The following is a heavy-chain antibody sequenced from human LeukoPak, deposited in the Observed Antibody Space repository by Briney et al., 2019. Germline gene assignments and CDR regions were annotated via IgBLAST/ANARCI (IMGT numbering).Heavy chain of an antibody. CDR1: GLTFSSHW. J-gene: IGHJ4*02. D-gene: IGHD6-13*01. CDR3: AKDSYSRGDY. CDR2: IKQDGSVK. Sequence: GGSLRLSCAASGLTFSSHWMSWVRQAPGKGLEWVANIKQDGSVKTYVDSVKGRFTISRDNAKNSLYLQMNSPRAEDTAVYYCAKDSYSRGDYWGQGTLVTVSS. V-gene: IGHV3-7*01.